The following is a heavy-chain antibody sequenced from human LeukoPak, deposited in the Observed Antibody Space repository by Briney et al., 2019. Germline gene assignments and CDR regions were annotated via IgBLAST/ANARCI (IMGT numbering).Heavy chain of an antibody. CDR2: MNPNSGNT. CDR3: ATAGKGDYDLFLNY. Sequence: ASVKVSCKTSGYTFTNYDINWVRQATGQGLEWMGWMNPNSGNTGYAQKFQGRVTMTRNTSISTAYMELSSLRSEDTAVYYCATAGKGDYDLFLNYWGQGTLVTVSS. J-gene: IGHJ4*02. CDR1: GYTFTNYD. V-gene: IGHV1-8*01. D-gene: IGHD4-17*01.